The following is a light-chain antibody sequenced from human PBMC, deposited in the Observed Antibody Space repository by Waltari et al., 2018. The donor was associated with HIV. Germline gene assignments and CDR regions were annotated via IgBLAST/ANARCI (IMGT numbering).Light chain of an antibody. CDR1: SRAGGGYNY. Sequence: QSALTQPPSASGSLGQSVTISCTGTSRAGGGYNYVSWYQQYPGEAPKLIIYDVNKRPSGVPDRFSGSKSGNTASLTVSGLQGEDEAQYYCSAYAGSNNLVLFGGGTKLTVL. CDR3: SAYAGSNNLVL. V-gene: IGLV2-8*01. J-gene: IGLJ2*01. CDR2: DVN.